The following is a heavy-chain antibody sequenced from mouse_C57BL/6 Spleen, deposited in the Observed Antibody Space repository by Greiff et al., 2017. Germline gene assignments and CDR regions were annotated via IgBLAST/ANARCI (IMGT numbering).Heavy chain of an antibody. CDR1: GFTFSDYG. Sequence: EVKLEESGGGLVKPGGSLKLSCAASGFTFSDYGMHWVRQAPEKGLEWVAYISSGSSTIYYADTVKGRFTISRDNAKNTLFLQMTSLRSEDTAMYYCASSLLFDYWGQGTTLTVSS. V-gene: IGHV5-17*01. J-gene: IGHJ2*01. D-gene: IGHD6-1*01. CDR2: ISSGSSTI. CDR3: ASSLLFDY.